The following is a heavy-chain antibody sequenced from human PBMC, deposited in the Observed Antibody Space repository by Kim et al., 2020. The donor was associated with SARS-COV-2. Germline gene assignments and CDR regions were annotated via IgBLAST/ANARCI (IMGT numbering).Heavy chain of an antibody. V-gene: IGHV4-39*01. CDR2: IYYGGNT. D-gene: IGHD2-15*01. Sequence: SETLSLTCTVSGGSISTNRYFWGWIRQPPGKGLEWIGSIYYGGNTYYNPSLRSRVTMSVDTSKNDFSLKLSSVTAADTAVYYCARHIRYCSGGNCYLYYFDYWGQGTLVTVSS. CDR3: ARHIRYCSGGNCYLYYFDY. CDR1: GGSISTNRYF. J-gene: IGHJ4*02.